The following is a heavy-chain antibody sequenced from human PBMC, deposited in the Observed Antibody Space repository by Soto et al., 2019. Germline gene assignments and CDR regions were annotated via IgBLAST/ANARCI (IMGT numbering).Heavy chain of an antibody. CDR1: GYTFTSYA. D-gene: IGHD5-12*01. CDR3: ARDCGYGIFDY. CDR2: INAYNGNT. Sequence: QVQLVQSGAEVKKPGASVKVSCKASGYTFTSYAISWVRQAPGQGLEWMGWINAYNGNTNYAQKVQGRVTMTTDTSTSTADMELRILRSDDTAVYYCARDCGYGIFDYWGQGTLVTVSS. V-gene: IGHV1-18*01. J-gene: IGHJ4*02.